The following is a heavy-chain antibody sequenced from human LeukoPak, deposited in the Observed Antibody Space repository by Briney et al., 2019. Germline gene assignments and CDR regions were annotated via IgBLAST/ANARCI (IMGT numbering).Heavy chain of an antibody. D-gene: IGHD3-22*01. J-gene: IGHJ4*02. CDR1: GGSISSSSYY. CDR2: INHSGST. Sequence: SETLSLTCTVSGGSISSSSYYWGWIRQPPGKGLEWIGEINHSGSTNYNPSLKSRVTISVDTSKNQFSLKLSSVTAADTAVYYCARVGYYDSSGYGYWGQGTLVTVSS. CDR3: ARVGYYDSSGYGY. V-gene: IGHV4-39*07.